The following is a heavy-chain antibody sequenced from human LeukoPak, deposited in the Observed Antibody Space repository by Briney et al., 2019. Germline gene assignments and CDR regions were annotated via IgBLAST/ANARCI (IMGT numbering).Heavy chain of an antibody. Sequence: SETLSLTCAVYGESFSGYYWSWIRQPPGKGLEWIGEINHSGSTNYNPSLKSRVTISVDTSKNQFSLKLSSVTAADTAVYYCARTPYDFWSAYLEYYFDYWGQGTLVTVSS. CDR3: ARTPYDFWSAYLEYYFDY. CDR1: GESFSGYY. D-gene: IGHD3-3*01. V-gene: IGHV4-34*01. CDR2: INHSGST. J-gene: IGHJ4*02.